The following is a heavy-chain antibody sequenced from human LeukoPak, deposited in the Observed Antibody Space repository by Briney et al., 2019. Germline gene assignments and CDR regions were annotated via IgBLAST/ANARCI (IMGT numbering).Heavy chain of an antibody. CDR3: AKYCSGGNCYSGLY. D-gene: IGHD2-15*01. Sequence: PGGSLRLSCAASGFTFSSDEMSWVRQAPGKGLEWVSYISSTGSMKYYADSVKGRFTISRDNAKSLLYLQMYSLRAEDTAVYYCAKYCSGGNCYSGLYWGQGTLVTVSS. CDR1: GFTFSSDE. J-gene: IGHJ4*02. CDR2: ISSTGSMK. V-gene: IGHV3-48*03.